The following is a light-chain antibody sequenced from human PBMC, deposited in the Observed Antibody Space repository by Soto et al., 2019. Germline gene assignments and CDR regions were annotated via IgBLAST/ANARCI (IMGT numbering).Light chain of an antibody. CDR2: DKN. V-gene: IGLV1-51*01. Sequence: QSVLAQPPSVSAAPGQKVTISCSGSSSNIGNNYVSWYQQLPGTAPKLLIYDKNKRPSGILERFSGSKSGTSATLAITGLQTGDEADYYCGTWDSSLRGWVFGGGTQLTVL. J-gene: IGLJ3*02. CDR3: GTWDSSLRGWV. CDR1: SSNIGNNY.